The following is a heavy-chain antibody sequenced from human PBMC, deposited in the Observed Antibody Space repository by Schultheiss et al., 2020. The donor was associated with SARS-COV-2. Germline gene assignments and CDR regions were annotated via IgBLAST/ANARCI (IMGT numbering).Heavy chain of an antibody. CDR1: GGTFSTNA. CDR2: IIPMFGTA. Sequence: SVKVSCKASGGTFSTNAFSWVRQAPGQGLEWMGGIIPMFGTASYAQMLQGRVTITADESTSTTYMELSSLRSEDTAIYYCAKEKDYSIYAMDVWGQGTTVTVSS. D-gene: IGHD4-11*01. J-gene: IGHJ6*02. CDR3: AKEKDYSIYAMDV. V-gene: IGHV1-69*13.